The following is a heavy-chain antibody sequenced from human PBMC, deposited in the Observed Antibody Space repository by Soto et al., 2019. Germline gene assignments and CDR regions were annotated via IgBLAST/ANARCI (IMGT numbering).Heavy chain of an antibody. CDR1: GYSISSGYY. D-gene: IGHD4-17*01. V-gene: IGHV4-38-2*02. Sequence: PSETLSLTCAVSGYSISSGYYWGWIRQPPGKGLEWIGSVYHSGSTYYNPSLKSRVTFSVDTSKNQFSLKLNAVIAADTAVYYCAREVRDYGDYWAFDYWGQGTLVTVYS. CDR3: AREVRDYGDYWAFDY. J-gene: IGHJ4*02. CDR2: VYHSGST.